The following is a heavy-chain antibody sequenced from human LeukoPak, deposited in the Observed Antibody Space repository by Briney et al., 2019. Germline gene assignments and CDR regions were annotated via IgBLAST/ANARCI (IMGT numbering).Heavy chain of an antibody. V-gene: IGHV1-18*01. CDR1: GGTFSSYA. J-gene: IGHJ5*02. CDR2: VSPYNGDT. D-gene: IGHD3-9*01. CDR3: AKDWHILTGRNCFDP. Sequence: ASVKVSCKASGGTFSSYAISWVRQAPGQGLEWMGWVSPYNGDTNYAQKFQGRVTMSTDPSTNTAYMELRSLRFDDTAIYYCAKDWHILTGRNCFDPWGQGTLVTVSS.